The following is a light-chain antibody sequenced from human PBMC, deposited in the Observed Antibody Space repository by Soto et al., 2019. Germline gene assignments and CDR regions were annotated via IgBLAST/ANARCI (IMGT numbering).Light chain of an antibody. CDR1: QGINSH. Sequence: IPTTQSPSTLSTSVGARVPLPCRASQGINSHLAWYQQGPAKAPKILIYAASTLQSGGPSRFSGSGSGTAVTLTTSSLQPDDFATYYCQQDNSYSWTFGQGTKVDIK. V-gene: IGKV1-9*01. J-gene: IGKJ1*01. CDR3: QQDNSYSWT. CDR2: AAS.